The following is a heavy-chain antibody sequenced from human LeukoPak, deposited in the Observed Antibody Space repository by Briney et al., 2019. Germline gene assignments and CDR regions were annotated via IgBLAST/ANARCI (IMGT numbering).Heavy chain of an antibody. CDR2: IYYSGST. D-gene: IGHD1-7*01. CDR1: GGSTSSSSYY. CDR3: ARLSLELGLGY. V-gene: IGHV4-39*01. Sequence: PSETLSLTCTVSGGSTSSSSYYWGWIRQPPGKGLEWIGSIYYSGSTYYNPSLKSRVTISVDTSKNQFSLKLSSVTAADTAVYYCARLSLELGLGYWGQGTLVTVSS. J-gene: IGHJ4*02.